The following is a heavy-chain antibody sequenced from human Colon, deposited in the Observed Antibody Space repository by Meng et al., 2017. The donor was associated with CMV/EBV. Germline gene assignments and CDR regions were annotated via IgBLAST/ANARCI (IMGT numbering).Heavy chain of an antibody. D-gene: IGHD4-17*01. J-gene: IGHJ5*02. CDR2: INSYAYNI. V-gene: IGHV3-21*01. CDR3: VREIRRSWFDP. CDR1: GLTFGSYT. Sequence: GESLKISCAVSGLTFGSYTMSWVRQAPGRGLEWVASINSYAYNIGYADSVKGRFTISRGNAKNSLYLQMNSLGAEDTAVYFCVREIRRSWFDPWGQGTLVTVSS.